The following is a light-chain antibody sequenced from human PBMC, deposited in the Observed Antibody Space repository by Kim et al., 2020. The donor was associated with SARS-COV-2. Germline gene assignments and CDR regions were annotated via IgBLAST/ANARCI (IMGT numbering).Light chain of an antibody. CDR3: QQYNSYA. CDR2: DAS. Sequence: LSASVGDRVTITCRASQSISSWLAWYQQKPGKAPKLLIYDASSLESGVPSRFSGSGSGTEFTLTISSLQPGDFATYSCQQYNSYAFGQGTRLEI. CDR1: QSISSW. J-gene: IGKJ2*01. V-gene: IGKV1-5*01.